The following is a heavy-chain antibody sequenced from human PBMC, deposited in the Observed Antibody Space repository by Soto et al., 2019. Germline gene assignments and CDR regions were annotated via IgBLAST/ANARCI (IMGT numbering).Heavy chain of an antibody. D-gene: IGHD4-17*01. J-gene: IGHJ4*02. V-gene: IGHV2-5*01. CDR1: GFSLSTSGAG. Sequence: ASGPTLVNPTQTLTLTCTFSGFSLSTSGAGVGWIRQPAGKALEWLALISWKDDKRYNPGLKSRLSITKDTSKSQVVLSLTNVDPVDTATYFCAHRYGGNFYRWYFDFWGQGTLVTVSS. CDR2: ISWKDDK. CDR3: AHRYGGNFYRWYFDF.